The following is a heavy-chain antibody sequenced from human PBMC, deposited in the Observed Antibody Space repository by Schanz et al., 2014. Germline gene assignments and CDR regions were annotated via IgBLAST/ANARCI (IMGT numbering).Heavy chain of an antibody. J-gene: IGHJ4*02. V-gene: IGHV4-59*01. D-gene: IGHD2-21*01. CDR1: GGSISTYY. CDR2: IYDSETS. Sequence: QVQLQESGPGLVKPSETLSLTCTISGGSISTYYWTWIRQPPGKGLEWIGYIYDSETSNSNPYLKSRVTISLDTSKNQFSLKLTSVTAADTAVYYCARDRLECGAECYSVEVFEIWGQGTLVIVSS. CDR3: ARDRLECGAECYSVEVFEI.